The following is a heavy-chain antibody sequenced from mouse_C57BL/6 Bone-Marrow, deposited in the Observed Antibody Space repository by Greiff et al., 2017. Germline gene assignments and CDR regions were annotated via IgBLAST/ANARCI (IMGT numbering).Heavy chain of an antibody. J-gene: IGHJ1*03. D-gene: IGHD1-1*01. V-gene: IGHV5-9-1*02. Sequence: EVKVVESGEGLVKPGGSLKLSCAASGFTFSSYAMSWVRQTPEKRLEWVAYISSGGDYIYYADTVKGRFTISRDNARNTLYLQMSSLKSEDTAMYYCTREDYCSSYPNWYFDVWGTGTTVTVSS. CDR3: TREDYCSSYPNWYFDV. CDR1: GFTFSSYA. CDR2: ISSGGDYI.